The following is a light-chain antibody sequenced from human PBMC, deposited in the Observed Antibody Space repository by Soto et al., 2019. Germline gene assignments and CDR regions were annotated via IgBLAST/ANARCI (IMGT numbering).Light chain of an antibody. CDR2: EVS. Sequence: QSALTQPASVSGSPGQSITISCTGTSSDVGSYNLVSWYQQHPGKAPKLMIYEVSKRPSGVSNGFSGSKSGNTASLTISGLQAEDEADYYCCSYAGSSNPYVFGTGTKVTVL. CDR3: CSYAGSSNPYV. V-gene: IGLV2-23*02. J-gene: IGLJ1*01. CDR1: SSDVGSYNL.